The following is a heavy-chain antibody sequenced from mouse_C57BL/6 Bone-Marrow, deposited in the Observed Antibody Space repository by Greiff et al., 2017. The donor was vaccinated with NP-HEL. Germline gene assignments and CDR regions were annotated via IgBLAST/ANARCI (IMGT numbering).Heavy chain of an antibody. V-gene: IGHV14-4*01. CDR2: IDPENGDT. Sequence: VHVKQSGAELVRPGASVKLSCTVSGFYIKDDYMHWVKQRPEQGLEWIGWIDPENGDTEYASKFQGKATITADTSSNTAYLQLSSLTSEDTAVYYCTTVGSSPYAMDYWGQGTSVTVSS. J-gene: IGHJ4*01. D-gene: IGHD1-1*01. CDR3: TTVGSSPYAMDY. CDR1: GFYIKDDY.